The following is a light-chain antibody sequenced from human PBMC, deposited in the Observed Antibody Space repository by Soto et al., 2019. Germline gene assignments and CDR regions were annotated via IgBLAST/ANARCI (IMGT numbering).Light chain of an antibody. CDR1: QSVSSSY. Sequence: EIVLTQSPGTLSLSPGERATLSCRASQSVSSSYLAWHQQKPGQAPRLLIYGASGRATGIPDRFSGSGSGKDFTLNISRLEPEDFAVYYCQQYGSSPPVTFGQGTRLEIK. CDR3: QQYGSSPPVT. V-gene: IGKV3-20*01. J-gene: IGKJ5*01. CDR2: GAS.